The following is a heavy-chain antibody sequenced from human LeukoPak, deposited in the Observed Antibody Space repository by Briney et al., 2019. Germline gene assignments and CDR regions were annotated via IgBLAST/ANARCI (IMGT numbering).Heavy chain of an antibody. D-gene: IGHD6-19*01. CDR1: GFTFSSYR. Sequence: PGGSLRLSCAASGFTFSSYRMNWVRQAPGKGLEWVSFISSSGSDIFYADSVKGRFTISRDNAKNSVHLQMNSLRAEDTAVYYCARVHSAGSLFYFDYWGQGILVTVSS. CDR3: ARVHSAGSLFYFDY. J-gene: IGHJ4*02. CDR2: ISSSGSDI. V-gene: IGHV3-21*01.